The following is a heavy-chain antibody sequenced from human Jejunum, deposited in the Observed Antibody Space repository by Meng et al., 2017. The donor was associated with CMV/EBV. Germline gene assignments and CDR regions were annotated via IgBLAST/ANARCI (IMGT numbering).Heavy chain of an antibody. CDR3: ARDRHDFWTR. CDR1: GLTFSTYG. CDR2: IKQDGSEK. D-gene: IGHD3-3*01. V-gene: IGHV3-7*01. Sequence: WAASGLTFSTYGMHWVRQAPGKGLEWVANIKQDGSEKYYVDSVKGRFTISRDNAKNSLYLQMNSLRAEDTAVYYCARDRHDFWTRGGQGTLVTVSS. J-gene: IGHJ4*02.